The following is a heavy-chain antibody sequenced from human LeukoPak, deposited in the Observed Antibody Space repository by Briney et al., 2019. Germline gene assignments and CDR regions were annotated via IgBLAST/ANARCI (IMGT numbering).Heavy chain of an antibody. V-gene: IGHV4-34*01. CDR2: INHSGST. J-gene: IGHJ4*02. Sequence: PSETLSLTCAVYGGSFSGYYWSWIRQPPGKGLEWIGEINHSGSTNYNPSLKSRVTISVDTSKSQFSLKLSSVTAADTAVYYCARASWGSEYYFDYWGQGTLVTVSS. CDR1: GGSFSGYY. CDR3: ARASWGSEYYFDY. D-gene: IGHD7-27*01.